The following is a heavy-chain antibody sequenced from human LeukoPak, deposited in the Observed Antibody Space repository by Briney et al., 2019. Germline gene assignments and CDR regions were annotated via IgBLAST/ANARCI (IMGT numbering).Heavy chain of an antibody. D-gene: IGHD2-2*01. J-gene: IGHJ5*02. Sequence: PSETLSLTCTVSGGSISSGSYSWSWIRQPAGKGLEWIGRIYTSGSTKYNPSLNSRVTISLDTSKNQFSLKLSSVTAADTAVYYCAGGVLLVPAAARNWFDPWGQGTLVTVSS. V-gene: IGHV4-61*02. CDR2: IYTSGST. CDR3: AGGVLLVPAAARNWFDP. CDR1: GGSISSGSYS.